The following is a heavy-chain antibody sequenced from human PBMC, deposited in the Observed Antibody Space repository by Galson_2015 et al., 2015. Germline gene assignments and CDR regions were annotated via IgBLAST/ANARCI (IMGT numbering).Heavy chain of an antibody. CDR1: GFTFSSYG. Sequence: SLRLSCAASGFTFSSYGMHWVRQAPGKGLEWVAVISYDGSNKYYADSVKGRFTISRDNSKNTLYLQMNSLRAEDTAVYYCARDSDYYGSGSSRAILDYWSQGTLVTVSS. V-gene: IGHV3-30*03. J-gene: IGHJ4*02. CDR2: ISYDGSNK. CDR3: ARDSDYYGSGSSRAILDY. D-gene: IGHD3-10*01.